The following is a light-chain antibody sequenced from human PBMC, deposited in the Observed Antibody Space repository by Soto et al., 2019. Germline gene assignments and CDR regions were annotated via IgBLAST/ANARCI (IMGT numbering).Light chain of an antibody. CDR3: CSYAGSYTSYV. Sequence: QSALTQPRSVSGSPGQSVTISCTGTSSDVGGYNYVSWYQQHPGKAPKLMIYDVSKRPSGVPDRFSGSKSGNTASLTISGLQAEDEADNYCCSYAGSYTSYVFGTGTQLTVL. J-gene: IGLJ1*01. V-gene: IGLV2-11*01. CDR1: SSDVGGYNY. CDR2: DVS.